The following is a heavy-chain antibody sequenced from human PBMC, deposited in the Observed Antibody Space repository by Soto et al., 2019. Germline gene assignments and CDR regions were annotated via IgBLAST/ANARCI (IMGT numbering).Heavy chain of an antibody. V-gene: IGHV4-39*01. J-gene: IGHJ6*02. CDR3: ARHGEYSSSWAYYYYGMDV. CDR1: GGSISSSSYY. CDR2: IYYSGST. Sequence: SETLSLTCTVSGGSISSSSYYWGWIRQPPGKGLEWIGSIYYSGSTYYNPSLKSRVTISVDTSKNQFSLKLSSVTAADTAVYYCARHGEYSSSWAYYYYGMDVWGQGTTVTVSS. D-gene: IGHD6-13*01.